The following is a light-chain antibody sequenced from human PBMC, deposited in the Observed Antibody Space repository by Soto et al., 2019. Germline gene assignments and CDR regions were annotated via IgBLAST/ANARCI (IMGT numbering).Light chain of an antibody. CDR1: QSVTSRY. CDR3: QQYNNSPEYT. Sequence: EIELTQSPGTLSLSPGERATLSCKASQSVTSRYLAWYQQKPGQAPRLLIYGASSRATGIPDRFSGSGSGTDFTLTISRLEPEDFAVYFCQQYNNSPEYTFGQGTKLEIK. CDR2: GAS. V-gene: IGKV3-20*01. J-gene: IGKJ2*01.